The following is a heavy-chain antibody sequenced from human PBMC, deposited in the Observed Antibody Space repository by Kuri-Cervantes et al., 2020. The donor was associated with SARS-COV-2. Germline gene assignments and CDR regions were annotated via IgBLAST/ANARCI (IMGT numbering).Heavy chain of an antibody. CDR3: ASQVTIYGVEYDAFDI. Sequence: SETLSLTCTVSGCSISRHYWSWIRQPPGKGLEWIGYIYYGGSTNYNPSLKNRVTITIDTSKNQFSLMLSSMTAADTAVYYCASQVTIYGVEYDAFDIWGQGTTVTVSS. J-gene: IGHJ3*02. V-gene: IGHV4-59*11. CDR2: IYYGGST. CDR1: GCSISRHY. D-gene: IGHD3-3*01.